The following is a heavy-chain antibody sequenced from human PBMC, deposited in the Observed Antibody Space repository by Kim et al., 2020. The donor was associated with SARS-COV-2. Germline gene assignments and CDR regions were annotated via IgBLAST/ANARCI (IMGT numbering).Heavy chain of an antibody. D-gene: IGHD3-22*01. CDR1: GFTFSSYA. V-gene: IGHV3-23*01. Sequence: GGSLRLSCAASGFTFSSYAMSWVRQAPGKGLEWVSAISGSGGSTYYADSVKGRFTISRDNSKNTLYLQMNSLRAEDTAVYYCASCGTMIVVYWFDPWGQGTLVTVSS. J-gene: IGHJ5*02. CDR3: ASCGTMIVVYWFDP. CDR2: ISGSGGST.